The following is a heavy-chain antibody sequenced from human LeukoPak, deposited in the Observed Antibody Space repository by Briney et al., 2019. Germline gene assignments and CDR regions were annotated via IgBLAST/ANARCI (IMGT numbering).Heavy chain of an antibody. CDR3: ARGHITMVRGVPALGY. CDR1: GYTFTSYD. CDR2: MNPNSGNT. J-gene: IGHJ4*02. Sequence: PGASVKVSCKASGYTFTSYDINWVRQATGQGLEWMGWMNPNSGNTGYAQKFQGRVTMTRNTSISTAYMELSSLRSEDTAVYYCARGHITMVRGVPALGYWGQGTLVTVSS. D-gene: IGHD3-10*01. V-gene: IGHV1-8*01.